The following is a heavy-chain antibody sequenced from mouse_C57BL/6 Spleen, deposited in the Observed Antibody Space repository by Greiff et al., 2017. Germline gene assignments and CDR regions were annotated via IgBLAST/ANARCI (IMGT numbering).Heavy chain of an antibody. CDR2: IYPRDGST. V-gene: IGHV1-85*01. D-gene: IGHD1-1*01. CDR1: GYTFTSYD. Sequence: VKLQESGPELVKPGASVKLSCKASGYTFTSYDINWVKQRPGQGLEWIGWIYPRDGSTKYNEKFKGKATLTVDTSSSTAYMELHSLTSEDSAVYFCARSYYYGSSYGLDYWGQGTTLTVSS. CDR3: ARSYYYGSSYGLDY. J-gene: IGHJ2*01.